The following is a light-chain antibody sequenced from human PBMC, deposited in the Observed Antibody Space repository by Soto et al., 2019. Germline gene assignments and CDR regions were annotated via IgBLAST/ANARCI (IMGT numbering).Light chain of an antibody. Sequence: QSALTQPASVSGSPGQSIAISCTGTSSDVGGYNYVSWYQQHPGKAPKLMLYDVTNRPSGVSDRFSGSKSGNTASLTISGLQAEDEADYYFTSYTTSSTSVFGTGTKLTVL. CDR1: SSDVGGYNY. J-gene: IGLJ1*01. V-gene: IGLV2-14*01. CDR3: TSYTTSSTSV. CDR2: DVT.